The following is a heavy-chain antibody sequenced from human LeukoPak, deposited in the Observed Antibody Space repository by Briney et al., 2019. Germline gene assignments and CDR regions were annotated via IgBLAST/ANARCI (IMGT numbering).Heavy chain of an antibody. V-gene: IGHV3-74*01. Sequence: GGSLRRSCAASGFTFRSHWMHWVRQAPGKGLVWVSRIKGDESYTNHADSVKGRFTISRDNAKNTLYLQMTSLRAEDTAVYYCAKDDSADAATADFDYWGQGTLVTVSS. D-gene: IGHD6-13*01. J-gene: IGHJ4*02. CDR1: GFTFRSHW. CDR3: AKDDSADAATADFDY. CDR2: IKGDESYT.